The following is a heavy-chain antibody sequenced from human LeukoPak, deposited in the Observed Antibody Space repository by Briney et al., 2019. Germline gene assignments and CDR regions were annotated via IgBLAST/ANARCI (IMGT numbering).Heavy chain of an antibody. J-gene: IGHJ4*02. CDR3: ARVWSVTEQWLVTV. CDR1: GFTSSSYW. D-gene: IGHD6-19*01. V-gene: IGHV3-74*01. Sequence: PGGSLRLSCAASGFTSSSYWMHWVRQAPGKGLVWVSRINSDGSSTSYADSVKGRFTISRDNAKNTLYLQMNSLRAEDTAVYYCARVWSVTEQWLVTVWGQGTLVTVSS. CDR2: INSDGSST.